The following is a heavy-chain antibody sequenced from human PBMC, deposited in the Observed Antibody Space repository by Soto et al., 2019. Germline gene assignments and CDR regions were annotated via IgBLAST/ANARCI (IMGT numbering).Heavy chain of an antibody. CDR1: GLSFSSHV. J-gene: IGHJ5*01. CDR2: ISGSGGGT. CDR3: AKGWCDS. Sequence: EVQLLDSGGALVQPGGSLRLSCAASGLSFSSHVMSWVRQAPGKGLEWVSSISGSGGGTYYADSVKGRFIISRDNSKNTLDLQMNSLRVEDTAVYYCAKGWCDSWGQGTLVTVSS. V-gene: IGHV3-23*01.